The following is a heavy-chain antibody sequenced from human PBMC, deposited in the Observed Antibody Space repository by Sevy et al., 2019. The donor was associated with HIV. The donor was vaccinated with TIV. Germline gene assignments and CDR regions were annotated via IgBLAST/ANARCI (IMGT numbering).Heavy chain of an antibody. V-gene: IGHV1-46*01. CDR2: VDPSAGNT. CDR1: GDTFTNNY. Sequence: ASVKVSCKASGDTFTNNYIHWVRQAPGQGLEWMGMVDPSAGNTTYAQKFQGRVTMTRDTSTSILYMELSSLRSEYTAVYYCVRADPDQHFDSWGQGTLVTVSS. CDR3: VRADPDQHFDS. J-gene: IGHJ4*02.